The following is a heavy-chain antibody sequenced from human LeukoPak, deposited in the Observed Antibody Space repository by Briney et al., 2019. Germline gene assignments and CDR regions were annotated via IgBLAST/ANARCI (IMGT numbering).Heavy chain of an antibody. CDR1: GGTFSSYA. D-gene: IGHD6-19*01. Sequence: ASVKVSCKASGGTFSSYAISWVRQAPGQGLEWMGRIIPILGIANYAQKFQGRVTITADKSTSTAYMELSSLRSEGTAVYYCARISSGWYVDYWGQGTLVTVSS. CDR2: IIPILGIA. J-gene: IGHJ4*02. V-gene: IGHV1-69*04. CDR3: ARISSGWYVDY.